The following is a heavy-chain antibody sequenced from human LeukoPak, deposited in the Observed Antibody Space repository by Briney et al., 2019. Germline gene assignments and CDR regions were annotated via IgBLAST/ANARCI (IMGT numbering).Heavy chain of an antibody. CDR3: ARGSIQLDY. CDR2: IYYSGST. Sequence: SETLSHTCTVSGGSISSSSYYRGWIRQPPGKGLEWIGSIYYSGSTYYNPSLKSRVTISVDTSKNQFSLKLSSVTAADTAVYYCARGSIQLDYWGQGTLVTVSS. V-gene: IGHV4-39*07. D-gene: IGHD5-18*01. J-gene: IGHJ4*02. CDR1: GGSISSSSYY.